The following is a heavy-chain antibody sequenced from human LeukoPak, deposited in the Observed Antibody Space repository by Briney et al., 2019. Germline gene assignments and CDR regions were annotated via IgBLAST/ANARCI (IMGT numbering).Heavy chain of an antibody. D-gene: IGHD1-26*01. CDR1: GGSINSYGYY. CDR3: ARQGVGATDF. Sequence: SETLSLTCSVSGGSINSYGYYWAWIRQPPGKRPEWIGSIFYSGSTHYNPSLQSRITISADTSEGQFSLKLSSVTAADTAVYYCARQGVGATDFWGQGSLVTVSS. J-gene: IGHJ4*02. V-gene: IGHV4-39*01. CDR2: IFYSGST.